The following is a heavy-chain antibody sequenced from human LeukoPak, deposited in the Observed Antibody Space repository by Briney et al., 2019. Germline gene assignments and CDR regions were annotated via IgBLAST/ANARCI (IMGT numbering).Heavy chain of an antibody. CDR2: IRYDGSNK. D-gene: IGHD2-8*01. V-gene: IGHV3-30*02. CDR3: AKDFVLMVYARSYYFDY. CDR1: GFTFSSYG. Sequence: GGSLRLSCAASGFTFSSYGMHWARQAPGKGLEGVAFIRYDGSNKYYADSVKGRFTISRDNSKNTLYLQMNSLRAEDTAVYYCAKDFVLMVYARSYYFDYWGQGTLVTVSS. J-gene: IGHJ4*02.